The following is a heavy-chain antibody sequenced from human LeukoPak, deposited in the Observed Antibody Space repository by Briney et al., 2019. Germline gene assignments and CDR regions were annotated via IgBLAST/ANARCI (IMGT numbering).Heavy chain of an antibody. CDR2: INPNSGGT. V-gene: IGHV1-2*06. J-gene: IGHJ3*02. CDR3: ARDVDAFDI. Sequence: VASVKVSCKASGYTFTGYYMHWVRQAPGQGLEWMGRINPNSGGTNYAQKFQGRVTMTTDTSTSTAYMELRSLRSDDTAVYYCARDVDAFDIWGQGTMVTVSS. CDR1: GYTFTGYY.